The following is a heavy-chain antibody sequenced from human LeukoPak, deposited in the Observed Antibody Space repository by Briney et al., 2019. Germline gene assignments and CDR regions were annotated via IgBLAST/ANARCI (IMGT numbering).Heavy chain of an antibody. Sequence: GASVKVSCKASGYTFTSYGISWARQAPGQGLEWMGWISAYNGNTNYAQKLQGRVTMTTDTSTSTAYMELRSLRSDDTAVYYCARDGSGRLATPQYYYGMDVWGQGTTVTVSS. V-gene: IGHV1-18*01. CDR2: ISAYNGNT. J-gene: IGHJ6*02. D-gene: IGHD1-26*01. CDR3: ARDGSGRLATPQYYYGMDV. CDR1: GYTFTSYG.